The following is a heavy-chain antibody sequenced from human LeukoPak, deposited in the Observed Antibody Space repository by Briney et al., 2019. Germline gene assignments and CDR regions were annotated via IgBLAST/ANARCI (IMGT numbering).Heavy chain of an antibody. CDR1: GSTINTYG. CDR3: AKDLSYSYDI. Sequence: GGSLRHSCIVSGSTINTYGFHWFRQAPGKGPEWLAFIGHDGNYKHYGDSVGGRFTIFRDNSKNTVYLEMDSLRADDTALYRCAKDLSYSYDIWGQGTKDTVSS. J-gene: IGHJ3*02. D-gene: IGHD2-15*01. V-gene: IGHV3-30*02. CDR2: IGHDGNYK.